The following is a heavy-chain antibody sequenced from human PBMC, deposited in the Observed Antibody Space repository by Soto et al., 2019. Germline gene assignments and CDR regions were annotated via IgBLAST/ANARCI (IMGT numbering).Heavy chain of an antibody. D-gene: IGHD2-15*01. V-gene: IGHV1-18*01. J-gene: IGHJ6*03. Sequence: QVQLVQSGAEVKKPGASVKVSCNASGYTFTSYGISWVRQAPGQGLEWMGWISAYNGNTNYAQKLQGRVTMTTDTSTSTAYMELRSLRSDDTAVYYCARDSRYCSGGSCYLYYYYMDVWGKGTTVTVSS. CDR1: GYTFTSYG. CDR2: ISAYNGNT. CDR3: ARDSRYCSGGSCYLYYYYMDV.